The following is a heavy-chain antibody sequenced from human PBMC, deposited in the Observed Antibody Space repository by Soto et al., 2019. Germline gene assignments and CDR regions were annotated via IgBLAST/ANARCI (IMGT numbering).Heavy chain of an antibody. CDR1: GGSISSSSYY. J-gene: IGHJ5*02. V-gene: IGHV4-39*01. CDR3: ARREYYYDSSGYPHPFDP. Sequence: SETLSLTCTVSGGSISSSSYYWGWIRQPPGKGLEWIGSIYYSGSTYYNPSLKSRVTISVDTSKNQFSLKLSSVTAADTAVYYCARREYYYDSSGYPHPFDPWGQGTLVTVSS. CDR2: IYYSGST. D-gene: IGHD3-22*01.